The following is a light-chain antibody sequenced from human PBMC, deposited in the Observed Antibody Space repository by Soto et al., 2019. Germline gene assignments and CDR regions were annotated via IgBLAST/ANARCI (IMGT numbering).Light chain of an antibody. CDR2: DNS. J-gene: IGLJ2*01. CDR3: QSYDSSLSDVV. V-gene: IGLV1-40*01. CDR1: SSNIGAGYD. Sequence: QSVLTQPPSVSGAPGQRVTISCTGSSSNIGAGYDAHWYQQNPGTAPKLLIYDNSNRPSGVPDRFSGSKSGTTASLAITGLQDEDEADYYCQSYDSSLSDVVFGGGTKLTVL.